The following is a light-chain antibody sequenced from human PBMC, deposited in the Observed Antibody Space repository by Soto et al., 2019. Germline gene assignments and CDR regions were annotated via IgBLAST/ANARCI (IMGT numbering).Light chain of an antibody. J-gene: IGLJ2*01. CDR3: SSYTSRSTLV. V-gene: IGLV2-14*01. CDR2: EVS. Sequence: QSALTQPASVSGSPGQSITISCTGTSSDVGGYNYVSWYQQHPGKAPKLMIYEVSNRPSGVSNRFSGSKSGNTASLTISGLHAEDEADYYCSSYTSRSTLVFGGGTKVTVL. CDR1: SSDVGGYNY.